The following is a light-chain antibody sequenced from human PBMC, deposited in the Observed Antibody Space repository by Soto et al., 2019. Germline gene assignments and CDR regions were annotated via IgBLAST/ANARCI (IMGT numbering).Light chain of an antibody. CDR1: RSDVGNNF. J-gene: IGLJ1*01. CDR2: EVS. V-gene: IGLV2-18*02. CDR3: SSYTSSSTYV. Sequence: QSVLTQPPSASGFPGQSVTITCTGTRSDVGNNFVSWYQQHPGKAPKMMIYEVSKRPSGVPDRFSGSKSDYTASLTIAGLQAEDEADYYCSSYTSSSTYVFGTGTKLTVL.